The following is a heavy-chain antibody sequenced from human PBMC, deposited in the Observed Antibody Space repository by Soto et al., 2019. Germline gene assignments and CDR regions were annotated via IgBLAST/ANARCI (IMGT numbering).Heavy chain of an antibody. CDR2: INPNTGVT. D-gene: IGHD2-2*01. J-gene: IGHJ4*02. CDR3: AREFTSSRFDY. V-gene: IGHV1-2*04. Sequence: QVQLVQSGAEVKRPGASVKVSCKASGYTFTGNYMHWVRQAPGQGLEWMGWINPNTGVTHYAHKFQGWVTMTRDTSPSTAYMELRSLKFDDTAVYYCAREFTSSRFDYWGQGSLFTVPS. CDR1: GYTFTGNY.